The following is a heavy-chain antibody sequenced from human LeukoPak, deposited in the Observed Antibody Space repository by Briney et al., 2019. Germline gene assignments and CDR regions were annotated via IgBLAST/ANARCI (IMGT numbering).Heavy chain of an antibody. D-gene: IGHD5-18*01. V-gene: IGHV4-59*01. Sequence: SETLSLTCTVSGGSISSYYWSWIRQSPGEGLEWIGYIHYRGSTNYNPSLKSRVTISVDTSKNQFSLKLSSLTAADTAVYYCARCVLGYSYGLHIDYWGQGTLVTVSS. CDR1: GGSISSYY. J-gene: IGHJ4*02. CDR2: IHYRGST. CDR3: ARCVLGYSYGLHIDY.